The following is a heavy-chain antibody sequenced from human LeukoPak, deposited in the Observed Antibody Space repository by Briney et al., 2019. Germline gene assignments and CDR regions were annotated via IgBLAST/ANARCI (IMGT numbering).Heavy chain of an antibody. J-gene: IGHJ4*02. Sequence: GGSLRLSCAASGFTFSSYAMSWVRQAPVKGLEWVSAISGSGGSTYYADSVKGRFTISRDNSKNTLYLQMNSLRAEDTAVYYCAKDIGSSWYGDYWGQGTLVTVSS. V-gene: IGHV3-23*01. CDR3: AKDIGSSWYGDY. CDR1: GFTFSSYA. CDR2: ISGSGGST. D-gene: IGHD6-13*01.